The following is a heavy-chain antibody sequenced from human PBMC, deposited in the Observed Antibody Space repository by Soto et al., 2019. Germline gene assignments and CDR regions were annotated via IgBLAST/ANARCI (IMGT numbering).Heavy chain of an antibody. J-gene: IGHJ4*02. V-gene: IGHV3-30*18. CDR1: GFTFSSYV. CDR2: ISYDGSNK. Sequence: GGSMRVSCAASGFTFSSYVMHWVRQAPGKGLEWVAVISYDGSNKYYADSVKGRFTISRDNSKNTLYLQMNSLRAEDTAVYYCAKDEMEVSSGTHPPFDYWGQGTLVTVSS. CDR3: AKDEMEVSSGTHPPFDY. D-gene: IGHD1-1*01.